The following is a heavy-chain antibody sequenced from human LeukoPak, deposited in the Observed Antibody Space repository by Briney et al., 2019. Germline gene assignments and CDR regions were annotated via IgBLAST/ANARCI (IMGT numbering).Heavy chain of an antibody. CDR2: ISAYNGNT. CDR1: GYTFTSYG. CDR3: ARDHHPYSSSYYYMDV. D-gene: IGHD6-6*01. Sequence: ASVKVSCKASGYTFTSYGISWVRQAPGQGLEWMGWISAYNGNTNYAQKLQGRVTMTTDTSTSTAYMELRSLRSDDTAVYYCARDHHPYSSSYYYMDVWGKGTTVTVSS. J-gene: IGHJ6*03. V-gene: IGHV1-18*01.